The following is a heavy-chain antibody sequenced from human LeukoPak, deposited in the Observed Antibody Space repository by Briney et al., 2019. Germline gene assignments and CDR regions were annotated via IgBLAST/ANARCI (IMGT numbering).Heavy chain of an antibody. CDR1: GGSISSSSYY. V-gene: IGHV4-39*01. CDR2: IYYSGST. Sequence: PSETLSLTCTVSGGSISSSSYYWGWIRQPPGKGLEWIGSIYYSGSTYYNPSLKSRVTISVDTSKNQFSLKLSSVTAADTAVYYCARVAAGVVPFDYWGQGTLVIVSS. J-gene: IGHJ4*02. CDR3: ARVAAGVVPFDY. D-gene: IGHD6-19*01.